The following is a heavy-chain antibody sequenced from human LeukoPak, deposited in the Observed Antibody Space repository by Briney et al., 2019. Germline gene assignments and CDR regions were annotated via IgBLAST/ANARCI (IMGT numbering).Heavy chain of an antibody. CDR2: ISGSGGST. V-gene: IGHV3-23*01. J-gene: IGHJ3*02. CDR3: AKGDYYDSSGYYKGAFDI. D-gene: IGHD3-22*01. Sequence: GGSLRLSCAASGFTFSSYGMHWVRQAPGKGLEWVSAISGSGGSTYYADSVKGRFTISRDNSKNTLYLQMNSLRAEDTAVYYCAKGDYYDSSGYYKGAFDIWGQGTMVTVSS. CDR1: GFTFSSYG.